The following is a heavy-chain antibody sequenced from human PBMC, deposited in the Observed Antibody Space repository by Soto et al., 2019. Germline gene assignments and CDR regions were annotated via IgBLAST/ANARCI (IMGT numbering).Heavy chain of an antibody. D-gene: IGHD3-22*01. CDR1: GIIFSNAW. CDR3: TSATPDTWFER. Sequence: WGSRRLSCEVSGIIFSNAWMNWVRQAPGKGLEWVARIKRLNDVATTDYAAPVRGRFTISRDDSKNVLYLQMNGLKSEDTGVYFCTSATPDTWFERWG. CDR2: IKRLNDVATT. V-gene: IGHV3-15*01. J-gene: IGHJ5*02.